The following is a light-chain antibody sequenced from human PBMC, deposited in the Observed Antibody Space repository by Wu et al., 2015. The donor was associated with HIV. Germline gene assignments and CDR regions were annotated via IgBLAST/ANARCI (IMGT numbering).Light chain of an antibody. CDR1: QRLSSFY. V-gene: IGKV3-20*01. CDR3: QQYENPPRT. J-gene: IGKJ1*01. CDR2: GAS. Sequence: VLTQSPGTLSLSPGERATLSCRASQRLSSFYLAWYQQKPGQAPRLLIYGASTRATGIPDRFSGSGSVTDFTLTISSLEPEDFAVYYCQQYENPPRTFGQGTKVEIK.